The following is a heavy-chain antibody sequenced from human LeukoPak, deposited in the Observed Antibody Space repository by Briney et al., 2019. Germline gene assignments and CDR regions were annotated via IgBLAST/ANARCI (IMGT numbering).Heavy chain of an antibody. V-gene: IGHV4-4*07. CDR2: IYTSGST. CDR1: GGSISSYY. D-gene: IGHD3-16*01. J-gene: IGHJ3*02. Sequence: SETLSLTCTVSGGSISSYYWSWIRQPAGKGLEWIGRIYTSGSTYYNPSLKSRVTISVDTSKNQFSLKLSSVTAADTAVYYCASSSLRGSDAFDIWGQGTMVTVS. CDR3: ASSSLRGSDAFDI.